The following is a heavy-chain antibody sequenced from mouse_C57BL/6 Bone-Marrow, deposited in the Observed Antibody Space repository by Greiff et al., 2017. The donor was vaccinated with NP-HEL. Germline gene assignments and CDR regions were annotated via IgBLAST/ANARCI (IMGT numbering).Heavy chain of an antibody. Sequence: VQLQQSGAELVRPGASVTLSCKASGYTFTDYEMHWVKQTPVHGLEWIGAIDPETGGTAYNQKFKGKAILTADKSSSTAYMELRSLTSEDSAVYYCTRPTVVPTGGFYWYFDVWGTGTTVTVSS. CDR3: TRPTVVPTGGFYWYFDV. D-gene: IGHD1-1*01. CDR2: IDPETGGT. J-gene: IGHJ1*03. V-gene: IGHV1-15*01. CDR1: GYTFTDYE.